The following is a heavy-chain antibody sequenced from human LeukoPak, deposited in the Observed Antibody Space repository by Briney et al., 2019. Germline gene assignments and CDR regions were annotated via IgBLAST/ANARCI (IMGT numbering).Heavy chain of an antibody. CDR3: ARYRGSYGSGSYPLDY. J-gene: IGHJ4*02. CDR1: GGTFSSYA. V-gene: IGHV1-69*01. D-gene: IGHD3-10*01. Sequence: SVKVSCKASGGTFSSYAISWVRQAPGQGLEWMGGIIPIFGTANYAQKFQGRVTITADESTSTAYMELSSLRSEDTAVYYCARYRGSYGSGSYPLDYWGQGTLVTVSS. CDR2: IIPIFGTA.